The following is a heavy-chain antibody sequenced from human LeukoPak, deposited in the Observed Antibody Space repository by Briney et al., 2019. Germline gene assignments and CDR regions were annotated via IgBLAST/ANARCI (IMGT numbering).Heavy chain of an antibody. CDR1: GFTFGSFS. J-gene: IGHJ4*02. D-gene: IGHD1-26*01. CDR2: IGSSSSTI. V-gene: IGHV3-48*01. CDR3: ARVGGRGIDY. Sequence: GGSLRLSCAASGFTFGSFSMSWVRQAPGMGLEWASYIGSSSSTIYYADSVKGRFTISRDNVKKSLYLQMNSLRAEDTAVYYCARVGGRGIDYWGQGTLATVSS.